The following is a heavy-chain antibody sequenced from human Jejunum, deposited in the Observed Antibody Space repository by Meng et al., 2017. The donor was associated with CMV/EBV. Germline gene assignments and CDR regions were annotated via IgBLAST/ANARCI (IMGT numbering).Heavy chain of an antibody. Sequence: SCAASGFTFSLYAMAWVRRAPGKGLEWVSTISSRGTDTSYADSMRGRFTISRDNSKCTLYLQMNSLGVEDMAIYCCAKEGQASRWGRGTRVTVSS. J-gene: IGHJ3*01. CDR1: GFTFSLYA. V-gene: IGHV3-23*01. CDR3: AKEGQASR. CDR2: ISSRGTDT.